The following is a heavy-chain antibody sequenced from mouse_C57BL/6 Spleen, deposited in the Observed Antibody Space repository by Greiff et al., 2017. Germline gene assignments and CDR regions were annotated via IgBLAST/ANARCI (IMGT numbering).Heavy chain of an antibody. CDR3: ARRTYGYDPGYAMDY. D-gene: IGHD2-2*01. V-gene: IGHV5-17*01. CDR1: GFTFSDYG. CDR2: ISSGSSTI. Sequence: EVKLVESGGGLVKPGGSLKLSCAASGFTFSDYGMHWVRQAPEKGLEWVAYISSGSSTIYYADTVKGRVTISRDNAKNTLFLQMTSLRSEDTAMYYCARRTYGYDPGYAMDYWGQGTSVTVSS. J-gene: IGHJ4*01.